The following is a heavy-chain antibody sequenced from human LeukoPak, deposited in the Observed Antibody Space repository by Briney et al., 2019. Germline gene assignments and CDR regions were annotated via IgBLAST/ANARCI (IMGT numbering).Heavy chain of an antibody. CDR2: FDPEDGET. CDR1: GFTFSSYS. D-gene: IGHD3-3*01. V-gene: IGHV1-24*01. J-gene: IGHJ4*02. CDR3: ATDRYGTRFLDY. Sequence: MTGGSLRLSCAASGFTFSSYSMNWVRQAPGKGLEWMGGFDPEDGETIYAQKFQGRVTMTEDTSTDTAYMELSSLRSEDTAVYYCATDRYGTRFLDYWGQGTLVTVSS.